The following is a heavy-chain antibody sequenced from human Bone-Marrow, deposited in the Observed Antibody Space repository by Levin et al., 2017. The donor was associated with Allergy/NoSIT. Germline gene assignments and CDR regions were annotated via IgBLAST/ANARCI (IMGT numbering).Heavy chain of an antibody. J-gene: IGHJ6*02. Sequence: GGSLRLSCAASGFTFSSYGMHWVRQAPGKGLEWVAVISYDGSNKYYADSVKGRFTISRDNSKNTLYLQMNSLRAEDTAVYYCAKDSRYCSSTSCPRGYYYYGMDGWGQGTTVTVSS. V-gene: IGHV3-30*18. CDR2: ISYDGSNK. CDR1: GFTFSSYG. CDR3: AKDSRYCSSTSCPRGYYYYGMDG. D-gene: IGHD2-2*01.